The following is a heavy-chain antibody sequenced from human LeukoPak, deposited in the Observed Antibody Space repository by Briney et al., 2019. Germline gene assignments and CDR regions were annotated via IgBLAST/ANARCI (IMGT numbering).Heavy chain of an antibody. Sequence: MPGGSLRLSCAASGFTFSSHTMNWVRQAPGKGLEWVSSICSTSTSIYHADSVKGRFTISRDNTKNSLYLQMDSLRAEDTAVYYCARGFRAFDFWAQGTMVTVSS. CDR3: ARGFRAFDF. J-gene: IGHJ3*01. CDR2: ICSTSTSI. V-gene: IGHV3-21*01. CDR1: GFTFSSHT.